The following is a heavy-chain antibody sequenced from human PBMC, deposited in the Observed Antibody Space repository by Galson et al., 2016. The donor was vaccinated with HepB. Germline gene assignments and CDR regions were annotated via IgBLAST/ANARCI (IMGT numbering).Heavy chain of an antibody. J-gene: IGHJ4*02. Sequence: SLRLSCAGSGFLFRGYGMHWVRQAPGKGLEWVAADSMDGRRKFYSDSVRGRFTISRDNSNNMLFLQMDSLRPDYTAVYYCAKRHEFCPPVGCSVDYWGQGTLVSVSS. CDR1: GFLFRGYG. CDR3: AKRHEFCPPVGCSVDY. CDR2: DSMDGRRK. D-gene: IGHD3-10*02. V-gene: IGHV3-30*18.